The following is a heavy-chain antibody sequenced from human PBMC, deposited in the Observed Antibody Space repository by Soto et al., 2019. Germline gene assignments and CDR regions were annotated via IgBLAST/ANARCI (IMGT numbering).Heavy chain of an antibody. CDR2: ISYDGSNK. CDR3: ARDQAYYYGSGSFDAFDI. Sequence: GGSLRLSCAASGFTFSSYAMHWVRQAPGKGLEWVAVISYDGSNKYYADSVKGRSTISRDNSKNTLYLQMNSLRAEDTAVYYCARDQAYYYGSGSFDAFDIWGQGTMVTVSS. CDR1: GFTFSSYA. V-gene: IGHV3-30-3*01. D-gene: IGHD3-10*01. J-gene: IGHJ3*02.